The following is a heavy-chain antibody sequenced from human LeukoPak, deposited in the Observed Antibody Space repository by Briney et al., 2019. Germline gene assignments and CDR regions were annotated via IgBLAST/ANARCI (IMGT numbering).Heavy chain of an antibody. V-gene: IGHV3-23*01. D-gene: IGHD3-22*01. CDR3: AKDPTHYRVWDYYETIGLSY. CDR1: GFTFSSYV. Sequence: GGSLRLSCAASGFTFSSYVMHWVRQTPGKGLEWVSTITGSGGTAYYADSVKGRFTISRDNSKNTLYLQMNSLRVEDTAVYYCAKDPTHYRVWDYYETIGLSYWGQGTLVTVSS. J-gene: IGHJ4*02. CDR2: ITGSGGTA.